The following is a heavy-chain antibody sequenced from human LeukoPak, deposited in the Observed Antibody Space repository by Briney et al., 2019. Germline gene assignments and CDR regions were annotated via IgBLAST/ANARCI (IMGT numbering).Heavy chain of an antibody. J-gene: IGHJ6*03. CDR1: GDSVSSNSAA. Sequence: SQTLSLTCAISGDSVSSNSAAWNWIRQSPSRGLEWLGRTYYRSKWYNDYAVSVKSRITINPDTTKNQFSLQLNSVTPEDTAVYYCARTSVRGTNYYYYYYMDVWGKGTTVTISS. CDR2: TYYRSKWYN. D-gene: IGHD3-10*01. CDR3: ARTSVRGTNYYYYYYMDV. V-gene: IGHV6-1*01.